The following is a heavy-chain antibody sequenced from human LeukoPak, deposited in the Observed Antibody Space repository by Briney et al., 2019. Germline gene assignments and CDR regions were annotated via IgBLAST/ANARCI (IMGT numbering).Heavy chain of an antibody. D-gene: IGHD2-21*02. CDR1: GGSISSSSYY. Sequence: SETLSLTCTVSGGSISSSSYYWGWIRQPPGKGLEWIGSIYYSGSTYYNPSLKSRVTISVDTSKNQFSLKLSSVTAADTAVYFCARRTTYIGWRPSESPSCFDYWGQGTLVTVSS. V-gene: IGHV4-39*07. J-gene: IGHJ4*02. CDR3: ARRTTYIGWRPSESPSCFDY. CDR2: IYYSGST.